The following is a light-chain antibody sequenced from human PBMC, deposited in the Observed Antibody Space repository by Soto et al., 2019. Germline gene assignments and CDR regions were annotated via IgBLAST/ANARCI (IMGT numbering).Light chain of an antibody. CDR1: KSVSSN. J-gene: IGKJ2*01. V-gene: IGKV3-15*01. CDR3: QQSNTWPT. Sequence: EIVMAQCPATLSVSPGDRATLSCRASKSVSSNLAWYQHKPGQDPRLFIYGASTRATGIPARFSGSGSGTEFTLTISSLQSEDFADYYCQQSNTWPTFGQGTKLEIK. CDR2: GAS.